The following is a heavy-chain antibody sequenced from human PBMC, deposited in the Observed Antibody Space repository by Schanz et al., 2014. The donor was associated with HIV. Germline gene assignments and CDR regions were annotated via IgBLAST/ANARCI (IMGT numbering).Heavy chain of an antibody. CDR3: AKPEYDSRGNSQSHFDY. V-gene: IGHV3-23*04. Sequence: EQLVESGGGVVQPGRSLRLSCVASGFNFNSYAMSWVRQAPRKGLEWVSTLSGSGDRTYYADSVKGRVTISRDNSKNTLYLQMNSLRAEDTAVYYCAKPEYDSRGNSQSHFDYWGQGTLVTVSS. CDR1: GFNFNSYA. CDR2: LSGSGDRT. J-gene: IGHJ4*02. D-gene: IGHD3-22*01.